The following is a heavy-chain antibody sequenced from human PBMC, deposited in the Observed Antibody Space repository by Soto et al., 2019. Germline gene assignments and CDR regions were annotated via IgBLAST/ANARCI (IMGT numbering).Heavy chain of an antibody. CDR3: ARVGQWLVPLMDY. CDR2: INHSGST. V-gene: IGHV4-34*01. CDR1: GGSFSGYY. J-gene: IGHJ4*02. D-gene: IGHD6-19*01. Sequence: QVQLQQWGAGLLKPSETLSLTCAVYGGSFSGYYWSWIRQPPGKGLEWIGEINHSGSTNYNPSLKGRVTISVDTSKNQFSLKLSSVTAADTAVYYCARVGQWLVPLMDYWGQGTLVTVSS.